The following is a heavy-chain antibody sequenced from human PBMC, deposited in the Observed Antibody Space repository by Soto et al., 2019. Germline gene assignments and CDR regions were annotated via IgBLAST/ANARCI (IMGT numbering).Heavy chain of an antibody. Sequence: EVQLVESGGGLVQPGGSLRLSCAASGFTFSSYWMHWVRQAPGKGLVWVSRINSDGSSTSYADSVKGRFTISRDNAKNTLYLQMNSLSAEDTAVYYCARDNEEQLGLYYYYMDVWGKGTTVTVSS. D-gene: IGHD6-13*01. J-gene: IGHJ6*03. CDR2: INSDGSST. CDR3: ARDNEEQLGLYYYYMDV. CDR1: GFTFSSYW. V-gene: IGHV3-74*01.